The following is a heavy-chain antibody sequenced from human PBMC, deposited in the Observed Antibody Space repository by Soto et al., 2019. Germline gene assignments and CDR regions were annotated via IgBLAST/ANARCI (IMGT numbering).Heavy chain of an antibody. CDR2: INWNSGSI. D-gene: IGHD6-13*01. V-gene: IGHV3-9*01. CDR3: VKDESINWYSGHFRH. Sequence: EVQLVESGGGLVQPGSSLRLSCAASGFTLDDYAMHWVRQVPGKGLEWVSGINWNSGSIGYADSVKGRFAISRDNAKNSLHLQMNSLRAEDTAFYYCVKDESINWYSGHFRHWGQGTLVTVSS. CDR1: GFTLDDYA. J-gene: IGHJ1*01.